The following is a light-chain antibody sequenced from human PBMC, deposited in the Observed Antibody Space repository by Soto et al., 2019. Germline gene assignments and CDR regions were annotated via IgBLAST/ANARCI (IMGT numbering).Light chain of an antibody. J-gene: IGKJ5*01. CDR3: QQYNKWPIT. CDR2: GAS. V-gene: IGKV3-15*01. Sequence: EIVMTQSPATLSVSPGERVTLSCRASQDISSDLGWYQQRPGQTPRVIIYGASTRATGVPARFSGSGSGTEFTLTISSLQSEDFAVYYCQQYNKWPITFGQGTRLRL. CDR1: QDISSD.